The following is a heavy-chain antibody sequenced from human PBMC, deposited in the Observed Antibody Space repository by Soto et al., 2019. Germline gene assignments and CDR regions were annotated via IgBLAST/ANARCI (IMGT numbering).Heavy chain of an antibody. CDR3: ARVRYYSSGYDYYYGMAV. CDR2: TYYRSKWYN. D-gene: IGHD3-22*01. J-gene: IGHJ6*02. V-gene: IGHV6-1*01. CDR1: GDSVSSNSAA. Sequence: SQTLSLTCAISGDSVSSNSAAWNWIRQSPSRGLEWLGRTYYRSKWYNDYAVSVKSRITINPDTSKNQFSLQLNSVTPEDTAVYYCARVRYYSSGYDYYYGMAVWGQGTTVTVSS.